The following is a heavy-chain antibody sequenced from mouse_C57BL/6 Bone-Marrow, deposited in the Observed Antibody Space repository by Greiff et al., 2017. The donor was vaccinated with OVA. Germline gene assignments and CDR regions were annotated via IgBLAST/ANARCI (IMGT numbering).Heavy chain of an antibody. CDR3: ARFYYSWYFDV. V-gene: IGHV1-81*01. CDR1: GYTFTSYG. Sequence: QVQLQQSGPELARPGASVKLSCKASGYTFTSYGISWVKQRTGQGLEWIGEIYPRSGNTYYNEKFKGKATLTADKSSSTAYMELRSPTSEDSAVYFCARFYYSWYFDVWGTGTTVTVSS. J-gene: IGHJ1*03. D-gene: IGHD1-1*01. CDR2: IYPRSGNT.